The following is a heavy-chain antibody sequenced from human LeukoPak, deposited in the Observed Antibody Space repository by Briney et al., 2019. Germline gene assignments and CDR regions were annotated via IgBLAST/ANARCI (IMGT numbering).Heavy chain of an antibody. D-gene: IGHD5-18*01. Sequence: GASVKVSCKASGYTFTGYYMHWVRQAPGQGLEWMGWINPNSGGTNYAQKFQGRVTITADKSTSTAYMELSSLRSEDTAVYYCARDPDHTAIEYNWFDPWGQGTLVTVSS. J-gene: IGHJ5*02. CDR2: INPNSGGT. V-gene: IGHV1-2*02. CDR3: ARDPDHTAIEYNWFDP. CDR1: GYTFTGYY.